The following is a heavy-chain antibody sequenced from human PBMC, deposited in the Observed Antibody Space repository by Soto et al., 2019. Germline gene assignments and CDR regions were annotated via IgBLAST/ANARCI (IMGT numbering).Heavy chain of an antibody. V-gene: IGHV4-31*03. CDR1: GGSISSGGYY. CDR3: ARGADHYDSSGYPYFDY. Sequence: SETLSLTCTVSGGSISSGGYYWSWIRQHPGKGLEWIGYIYYSGSTYYNPSLKSRVTISVDTSKNQFSLKLSSVTAADTAVYSCARGADHYDSSGYPYFDYWGQGTLVTVSS. CDR2: IYYSGST. D-gene: IGHD3-22*01. J-gene: IGHJ4*02.